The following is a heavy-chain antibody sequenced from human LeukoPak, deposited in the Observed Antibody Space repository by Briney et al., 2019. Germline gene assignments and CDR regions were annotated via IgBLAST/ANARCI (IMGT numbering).Heavy chain of an antibody. CDR1: GGSISSYY. V-gene: IGHV4-4*07. CDR3: ARDRGPDYDFWSGDYNWFDP. J-gene: IGHJ5*02. Sequence: PSETLSLTCTVSGGSISSYYWSWIRQPAGKGLEWIGRIYTSGSTNYNPSLKSRVTMSVDTSKNQFPLKLSSVTAADTAVYYCARDRGPDYDFWSGDYNWFDPWGQGTLVTVSS. D-gene: IGHD3-3*01. CDR2: IYTSGST.